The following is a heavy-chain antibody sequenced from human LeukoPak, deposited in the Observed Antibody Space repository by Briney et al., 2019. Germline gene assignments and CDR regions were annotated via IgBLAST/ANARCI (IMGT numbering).Heavy chain of an antibody. CDR3: ATSSGSSDYYYYSMDV. J-gene: IGHJ6*02. Sequence: GGSLRLSCAASGFTFSSYAMHWVRQAPGKGLEWVAVISYDGSNKYYADSVKGRFTISRDNSKNTLYLQMNSLRAEDTAVYYCATSSGSSDYYYYSMDVWGQGTTVTVSS. V-gene: IGHV3-30*04. D-gene: IGHD1-26*01. CDR2: ISYDGSNK. CDR1: GFTFSSYA.